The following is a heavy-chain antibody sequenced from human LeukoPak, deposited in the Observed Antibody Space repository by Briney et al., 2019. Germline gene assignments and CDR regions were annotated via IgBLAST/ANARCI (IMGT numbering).Heavy chain of an antibody. J-gene: IGHJ6*02. Sequence: GASVKVSCKASGYTFTSYGISWVRQAPGQGLEWMGWISAYNGNTNYAQKLQGRVTMTTDTSTSTAYMELRSLRSDDTAVYYCVRVSSGSGSFYYYGMDVWGQGTTVTVSS. CDR3: VRVSSGSGSFYYYGMDV. CDR1: GYTFTSYG. CDR2: ISAYNGNT. V-gene: IGHV1-18*01. D-gene: IGHD3-10*01.